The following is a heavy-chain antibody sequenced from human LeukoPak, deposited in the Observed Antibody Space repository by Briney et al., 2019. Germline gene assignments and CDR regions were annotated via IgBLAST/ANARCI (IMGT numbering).Heavy chain of an antibody. J-gene: IGHJ4*02. Sequence: TGGSLRLSCAASGFTFSSYGMSWVRQAPGKGLEWVSAISGSGGSTYYADSVKGRFTISRDNSKNTLYLQMNSLRAEDTAVYYCAKGRMVLAAAGTDYWGQGTLVTVSS. CDR2: ISGSGGST. V-gene: IGHV3-23*01. CDR3: AKGRMVLAAAGTDY. D-gene: IGHD6-13*01. CDR1: GFTFSSYG.